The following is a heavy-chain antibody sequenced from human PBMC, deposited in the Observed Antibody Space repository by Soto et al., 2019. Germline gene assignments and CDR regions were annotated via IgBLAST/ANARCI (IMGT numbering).Heavy chain of an antibody. CDR1: FTSISRTFW. Sequence: SETLSLTCTVSFTSISRTFWWTWVRQHPGKGLEWIGEIYHTGSTKYNPSLKSRVTISVDKANNQFSLELRTVTVADTAVYYCATLPPRIVVVKTELPTWGQGTLVTVS. J-gene: IGHJ4*02. CDR2: IYHTGST. V-gene: IGHV4-4*02. D-gene: IGHD2-15*01. CDR3: ATLPPRIVVVKTELPT.